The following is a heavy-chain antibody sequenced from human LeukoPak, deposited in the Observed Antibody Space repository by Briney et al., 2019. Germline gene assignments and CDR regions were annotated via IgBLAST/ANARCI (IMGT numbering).Heavy chain of an antibody. V-gene: IGHV4-59*12. J-gene: IGHJ5*02. CDR2: IYYSGST. CDR3: ARGPLTVTRGFDP. CDR1: GGSISSYY. D-gene: IGHD4-17*01. Sequence: SETLSLACTASGGSISSYYWSWIRQPPGKGLEWIGYIYYSGSTNYNPSLKSRVTISVDTSKNQFSLKLSSVTAADTAVYYCARGPLTVTRGFDPWGQGTLVTVSS.